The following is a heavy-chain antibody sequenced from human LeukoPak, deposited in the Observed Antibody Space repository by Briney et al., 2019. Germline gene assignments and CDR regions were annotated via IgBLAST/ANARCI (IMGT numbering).Heavy chain of an antibody. V-gene: IGHV3-23*01. D-gene: IGHD3-3*01. Sequence: GGSLRLSCAASGFTFSSYSMNWVRQAPGKGLGWVSAISGSGGSTYYADSVKGRFTISRDNSKNTLYLQMNSLRAEDTAVYYCAKDRSEYDSLDYWGQGTLVTVSS. J-gene: IGHJ4*02. CDR2: ISGSGGST. CDR1: GFTFSSYS. CDR3: AKDRSEYDSLDY.